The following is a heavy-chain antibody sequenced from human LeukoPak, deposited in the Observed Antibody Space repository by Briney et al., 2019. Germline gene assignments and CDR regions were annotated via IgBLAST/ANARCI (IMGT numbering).Heavy chain of an antibody. CDR2: IIPIFGTA. Sequence: SVKVSCKASGGTFSSYTISWVRQAPGQGLEWMGGIIPIFGTANYAQKFQGRVTITTDESTSTAYMELSSLRSEDTAVYYCARDLNMDGDGAYYYYMDVWGKGTTVTVSS. V-gene: IGHV1-69*05. CDR3: ARDLNMDGDGAYYYYMDV. J-gene: IGHJ6*03. D-gene: IGHD4-17*01. CDR1: GGTFSSYT.